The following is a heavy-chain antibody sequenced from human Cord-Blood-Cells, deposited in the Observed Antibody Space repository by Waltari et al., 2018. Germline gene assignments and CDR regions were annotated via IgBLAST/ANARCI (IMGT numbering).Heavy chain of an antibody. Sequence: QLGQYGPEANTPGPSAMVSCKQSGYPFTTYAMHWVRQAPGQRLEWMGWINAGNGNTKYSQKFQGRVTITRDTSASTAYMELSSLRSEDTAVYYCAGGGNFDYWGQGTLVTVSS. J-gene: IGHJ4*02. CDR3: AGGGNFDY. CDR1: GYPFTTYA. D-gene: IGHD3-16*01. V-gene: IGHV1-3*01. CDR2: INAGNGNT.